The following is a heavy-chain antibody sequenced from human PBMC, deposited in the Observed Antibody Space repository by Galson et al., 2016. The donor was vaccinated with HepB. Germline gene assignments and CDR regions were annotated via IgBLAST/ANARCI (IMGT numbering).Heavy chain of an antibody. CDR1: GGSISSNNW. D-gene: IGHD2-21*01. Sequence: SETLSLTCSVSGGSISSNNWWNWVRQSPEKGLEWIGGIFHTGTTNDDPSFKGRVIMSVDKSKNDFSLKLTSVTAADTAVYYCARGGAFIGQTRTGFVIWGQGTLVTFSS. J-gene: IGHJ3*01. V-gene: IGHV4-4*02. CDR2: IFHTGTT. CDR3: ARGGAFIGQTRTGFVI.